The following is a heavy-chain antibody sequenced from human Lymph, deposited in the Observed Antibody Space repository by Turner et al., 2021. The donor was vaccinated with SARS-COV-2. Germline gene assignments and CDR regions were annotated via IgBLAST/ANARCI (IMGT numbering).Heavy chain of an antibody. CDR3: ARDRAGSSGWYDSYFDY. D-gene: IGHD6-19*01. CDR1: GFTFSSYG. V-gene: IGHV3-33*01. CDR2: IWLDGSNK. Sequence: QVQLLESGGGLFQPGRSLTLSCPASGFTFSSYGMHGVRQAQGKGLEWVAFIWLDGSNKYDADSVKGRFTISRDNSKNTLYLQMNSLRAEETAVYYCARDRAGSSGWYDSYFDYWGQGTLVTVSS. J-gene: IGHJ4*02.